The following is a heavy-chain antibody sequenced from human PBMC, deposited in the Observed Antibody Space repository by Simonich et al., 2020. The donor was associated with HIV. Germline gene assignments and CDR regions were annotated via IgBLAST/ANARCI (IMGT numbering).Heavy chain of an antibody. CDR2: ISDSSSSR. D-gene: IGHD3-10*01. Sequence: EVQLVESGGGLVKPGGSLRLSCAASGFMFSSYTMNWVRQAPGKWPECVSSISDSSSSRFYADSVKGRFTISGDNAKNSLYLQMNSLRAEDTAVYYCVREALVRGVSSKGGFDPWGQGTLVTVSS. J-gene: IGHJ5*02. CDR3: VREALVRGVSSKGGFDP. V-gene: IGHV3-21*01. CDR1: GFMFSSYT.